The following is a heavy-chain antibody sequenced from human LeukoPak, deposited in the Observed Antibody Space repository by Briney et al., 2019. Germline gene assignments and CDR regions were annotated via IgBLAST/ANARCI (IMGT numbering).Heavy chain of an antibody. Sequence: ASVKVSCKASGYTFTSYDINWVRQATGQGLEWMGWMNPNSGNTNYAQKLQGRVTMTTDTSTSTAYMELRSPRSDDTAVYYCARAGRGIVVVVAATFDYWGQGTLVTVSS. CDR3: ARAGRGIVVVVAATFDY. CDR1: GYTFTSYD. V-gene: IGHV1-18*01. CDR2: MNPNSGNT. J-gene: IGHJ4*02. D-gene: IGHD2-15*01.